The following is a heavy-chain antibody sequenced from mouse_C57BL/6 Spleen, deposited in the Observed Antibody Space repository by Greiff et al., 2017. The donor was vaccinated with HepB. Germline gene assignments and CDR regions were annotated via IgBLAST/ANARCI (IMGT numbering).Heavy chain of an antibody. Sequence: VQLVESGAELVKPGASVKISCKASGYAFSSYWMNWVKQRPGKGLEWIGQIYPGDGDTNYNGKFKGKATLTADKASSTAYMQLSSLTSEDSAVYFCARDGYSYFDYWGQGTTLTVSS. CDR2: IYPGDGDT. J-gene: IGHJ2*01. D-gene: IGHD2-3*01. V-gene: IGHV1-80*01. CDR1: GYAFSSYW. CDR3: ARDGYSYFDY.